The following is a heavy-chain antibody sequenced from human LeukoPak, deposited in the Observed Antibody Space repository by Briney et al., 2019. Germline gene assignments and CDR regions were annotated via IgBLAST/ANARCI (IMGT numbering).Heavy chain of an antibody. CDR2: IYYSGRT. CDR1: GGSISSSSYY. V-gene: IGHV4-39*01. CDR3: RGYREITMIVVGGYYFDY. Sequence: SETLSLTCTVSGGSISSSSYYWGWIRQPPGKGLEWIGSIYYSGRTYYNPSIKRRGTISVDTSKNQFSLKLSSLTAADTAVYYCRGYREITMIVVGGYYFDYWGQGTLVTVSS. J-gene: IGHJ4*02. D-gene: IGHD3-22*01.